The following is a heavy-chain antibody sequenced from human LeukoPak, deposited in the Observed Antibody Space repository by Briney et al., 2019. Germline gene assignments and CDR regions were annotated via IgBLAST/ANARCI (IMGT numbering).Heavy chain of an antibody. CDR3: ASFTRYSSSWHRRTYYFDY. CDR1: GGSFSGYY. V-gene: IGHV4-34*01. Sequence: SETLSLTCAVYGGSFSGYYWSWIPQPPRKGLEWIGEINHSGSTNYNPSLKSRVTLSVDTSKNQFSLKLSSVTAADTAVYYCASFTRYSSSWHRRTYYFDYWGQGTLVTVSS. CDR2: INHSGST. D-gene: IGHD6-13*01. J-gene: IGHJ4*02.